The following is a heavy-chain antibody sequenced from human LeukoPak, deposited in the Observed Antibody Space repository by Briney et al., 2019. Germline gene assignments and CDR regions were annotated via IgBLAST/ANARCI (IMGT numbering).Heavy chain of an antibody. CDR2: MNHNCGNT. D-gene: IGHD2-15*01. J-gene: IGHJ3*02. CDR3: ARDNALCSGGSCYSVHLDAFDI. V-gene: IGHV1-8*01. Sequence: GASVTVTCTASGYTFTSYEINWVRQAPAQGLEWMGWMNHNCGNTGYAHTFQGRLTIARHTSLSTAYMELSSLTSDDTAVYYCARDNALCSGGSCYSVHLDAFDIWGQGTMVTVSS. CDR1: GYTFTSYE.